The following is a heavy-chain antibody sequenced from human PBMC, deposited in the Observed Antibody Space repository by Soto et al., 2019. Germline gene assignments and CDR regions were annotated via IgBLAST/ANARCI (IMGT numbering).Heavy chain of an antibody. CDR1: GGSISSGGYY. CDR3: ASGEVPGWFDP. CDR2: IYHSGST. Sequence: QVQLQESGPGLVKPSQTLSLTCAVSGGSISSGGYYWSWIRQHPGKGLEWIGYIYHSGSTYYNPSLKSRFTISVNTSKKQLSLNLSAVTAADTAWYYCASGEVPGWFDPWGQGTLVTVSS. D-gene: IGHD4-17*01. J-gene: IGHJ5*02. V-gene: IGHV4-31*11.